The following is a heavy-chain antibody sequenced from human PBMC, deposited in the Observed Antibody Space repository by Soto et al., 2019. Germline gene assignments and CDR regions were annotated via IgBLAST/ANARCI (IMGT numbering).Heavy chain of an antibody. CDR2: IYYSGST. V-gene: IGHV4-59*01. J-gene: IGHJ6*02. CDR1: GGSISSYY. D-gene: IGHD2-8*01. CDR3: ARDIMGTNYYYYGMDV. Sequence: QVPLQESGPGLVKPSETLSLTCTVSGGSISSYYWSWIRQPPGKGLEWIGYIYYSGSTNYNPSLKSRVTISVDTSKNQFSLKLSSVTAADTAVYYCARDIMGTNYYYYGMDVWGQGTTVTVSS.